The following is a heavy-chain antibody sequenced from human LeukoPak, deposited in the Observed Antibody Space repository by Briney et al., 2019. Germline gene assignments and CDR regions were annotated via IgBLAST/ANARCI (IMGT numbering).Heavy chain of an antibody. CDR3: ARGPATRVYYFDY. Sequence: GGSLRLSCAASGFTFDSYSLSWVRQAPGKGLEWVSSISSDGDYIYYADSLKGRFTISRDNAKNSLYLQMNNLRAEDTAVYYCARGPATRVYYFDYWGQGTLVTVSS. D-gene: IGHD1-26*01. CDR2: ISSDGDYI. J-gene: IGHJ4*02. V-gene: IGHV3-21*01. CDR1: GFTFDSYS.